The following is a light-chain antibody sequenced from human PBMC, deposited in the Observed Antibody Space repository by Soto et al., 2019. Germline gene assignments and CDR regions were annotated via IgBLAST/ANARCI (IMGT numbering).Light chain of an antibody. CDR1: SSNIGSNT. J-gene: IGLJ2*01. V-gene: IGLV1-44*01. Sequence: QSALTQPPSASGTPGQRVTMSCSGSSSNIGSNTVYWYQQLPGTAPKLLIYSNTQRPSGVPDRFSASKSGTSASLAISGLQSEDEADYYCAAWDDSLNGPVFGGGTKLTVL. CDR3: AAWDDSLNGPV. CDR2: SNT.